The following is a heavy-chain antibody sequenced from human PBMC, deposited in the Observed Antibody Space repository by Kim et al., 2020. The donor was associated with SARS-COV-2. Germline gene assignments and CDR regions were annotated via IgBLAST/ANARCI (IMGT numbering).Heavy chain of an antibody. CDR2: RAST. J-gene: IGHJ4*02. CDR3: AREYSVFDH. V-gene: IGHV4-59*01. Sequence: RASTSNNPSLKRRVTISVETSKKQFPLKRSSVTAADTAVYYCAREYSVFDHWGQGGRVTVSS. D-gene: IGHD2-21*01.